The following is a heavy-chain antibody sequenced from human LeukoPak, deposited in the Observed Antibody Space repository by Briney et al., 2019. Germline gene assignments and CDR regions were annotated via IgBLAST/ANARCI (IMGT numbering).Heavy chain of an antibody. CDR3: ARGGLGMLDS. Sequence: SQTLSLSCAIPVDSASSNSASGNWIRQSPSRGLGWLGRADFRAQWHYDSAGSANGRVTGSPDTSKNQGSSQVDSVTPEHRAVYYCARGGLGMLDSWGQGTLVTVSS. CDR2: ADFRAQWHY. CDR1: VDSASSNSAS. V-gene: IGHV6-1*01. D-gene: IGHD2-8*01. J-gene: IGHJ4*02.